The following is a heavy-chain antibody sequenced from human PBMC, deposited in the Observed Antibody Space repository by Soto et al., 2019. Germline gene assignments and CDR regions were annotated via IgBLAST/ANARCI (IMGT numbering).Heavy chain of an antibody. CDR2: ISYHGSDK. D-gene: IGHD4-17*01. CDR1: GFTFSNYG. CDR3: AKDHLTTTVTTVGY. V-gene: IGHV3-30*18. Sequence: QVQLVESGGGVVQPGRSLRLSCAASGFTFSNYGMHWVRQAPGKGLEWVAVISYHGSDKYYAGSVKGRFTISRDNSKNTLYLQTDSLRAEDTAVYYCAKDHLTTTVTTVGYWGQGTLVTVSS. J-gene: IGHJ4*02.